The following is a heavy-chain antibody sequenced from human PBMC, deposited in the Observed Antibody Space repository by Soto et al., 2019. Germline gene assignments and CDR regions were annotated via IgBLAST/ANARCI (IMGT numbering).Heavy chain of an antibody. V-gene: IGHV4-4*07. CDR1: GAFISGYY. D-gene: IGHD6-13*01. CDR3: ARESTVAGTDNWFDS. J-gene: IGHJ5*01. CDR2: IYTSGST. Sequence: SETLSLTCTVSGAFISGYYWSWIRQPAGKGLEWIGRIYTSGSTKYSPSLKSRATMSVDTSKKQFSLKLNSVTAADTAVYYCARESTVAGTDNWFDSWGQGTLVTVS.